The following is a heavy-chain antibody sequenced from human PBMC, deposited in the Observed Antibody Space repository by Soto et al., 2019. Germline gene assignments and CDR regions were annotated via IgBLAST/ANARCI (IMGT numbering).Heavy chain of an antibody. D-gene: IGHD3-10*01. Sequence: SQTLSLTCAISWDSFSSNSAACNWIRQSPSRGLEWLGRTYYKSKWNNDYALSVKSRITINPDTSKNQFSLHLYSVTPEDTAVYYCTGITWFRGVDVWGQGTPVTVSS. CDR3: TGITWFRGVDV. V-gene: IGHV6-1*01. J-gene: IGHJ6*02. CDR2: TYYKSKWNN. CDR1: WDSFSSNSAA.